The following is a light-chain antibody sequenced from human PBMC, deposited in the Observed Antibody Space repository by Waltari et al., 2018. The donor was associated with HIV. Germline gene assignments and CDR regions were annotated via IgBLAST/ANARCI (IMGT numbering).Light chain of an antibody. J-gene: IGKJ1*01. CDR2: GTS. CDR3: QQYNNWPQT. V-gene: IGKV3-15*01. CDR1: QGVTNN. Sequence: IEMTQSPATLSVSPREQVNLPCRANQGVTNNLTWYQQKPGQAPRLLIYGTSTRATGCPGRFSGSGSGTEFTLTISSLQSEDIAVYYCQQYNNWPQTFGPGTRVEI.